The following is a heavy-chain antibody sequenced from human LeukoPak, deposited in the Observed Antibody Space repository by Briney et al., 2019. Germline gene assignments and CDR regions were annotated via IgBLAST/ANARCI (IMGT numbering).Heavy chain of an antibody. D-gene: IGHD3-3*01. CDR1: GGSISSYY. Sequence: SETLSLTCTVSGGSISSYYWSWIRQPPGKGLEWIGYIYYSGSTNYNPSLKSRVTISVDTSKNQFSLKLSSVTAADTAVYYCARGVPEYYDFWSGYFYYFDYWGQGTLVTVSS. CDR2: IYYSGST. V-gene: IGHV4-59*01. CDR3: ARGVPEYYDFWSGYFYYFDY. J-gene: IGHJ4*02.